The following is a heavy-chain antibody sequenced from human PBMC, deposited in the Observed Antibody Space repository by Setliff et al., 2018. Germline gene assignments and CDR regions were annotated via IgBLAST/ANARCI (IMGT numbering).Heavy chain of an antibody. D-gene: IGHD3-10*01. J-gene: IGHJ4*02. CDR1: GFPYSNCW. Sequence: GESLKISCTASGFPYSNCWVSWVRQAPGKGLEWLASINPHASEKYYADSVKGRFTISRDNAKNSLSLQMNNLRTEDTAVYYCFGAGTCSYWGQGTLVTVSS. CDR3: FGAGTCSY. V-gene: IGHV3-7*01. CDR2: INPHASEK.